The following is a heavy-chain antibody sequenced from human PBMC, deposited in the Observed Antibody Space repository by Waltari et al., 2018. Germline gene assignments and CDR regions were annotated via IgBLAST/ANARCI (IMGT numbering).Heavy chain of an antibody. CDR3: AKYDSWSGYGLDP. CDR1: GFTFSRYW. CDR2: INRDGSER. J-gene: IGHJ5*02. V-gene: IGHV3-7*01. D-gene: IGHD3-3*01. Sequence: QLVESGGGLVQPGGSLRLSCAASGFTFSRYWMSRVRLTPGKGLEWVANINRDGSERNYVDSVKGRFTISRDNAQNSLYLQMNRLTVDDTAVYYCAKYDSWSGYGLDPWGQGTLATVSS.